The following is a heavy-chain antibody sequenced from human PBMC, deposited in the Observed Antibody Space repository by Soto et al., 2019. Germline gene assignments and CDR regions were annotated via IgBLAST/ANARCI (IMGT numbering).Heavy chain of an antibody. J-gene: IGHJ4*02. D-gene: IGHD4-17*01. V-gene: IGHV3-21*01. CDR1: GFTFSSYS. CDR3: ASLPRPSTTVTTNY. CDR2: ISSSSSYI. Sequence: PGGSLRLSCAASGFTFSSYSMNWVRQAPGKGLEWVSSISSSSSYIYYADSVKGRFTISRDNAKNSLYLQMNSLRAEDTAVYYCASLPRPSTTVTTNYWGQGTLVTVSS.